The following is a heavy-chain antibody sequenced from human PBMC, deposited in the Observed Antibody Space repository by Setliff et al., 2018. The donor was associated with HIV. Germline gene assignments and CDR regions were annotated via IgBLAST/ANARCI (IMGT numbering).Heavy chain of an antibody. CDR3: TKNDFGGRWD. V-gene: IGHV3-23*01. CDR2: ISGSGGGT. Sequence: PGGSLRLSCAASGFTFSDKSMSWVRQAPGMGLEWVSTISGSGGGTYYADSAKGRFTILRDNSKNTLYLQINTLRVEDTAVYYCTKNDFGGRWDWGQGTLVTVSS. J-gene: IGHJ4*02. CDR1: GFTFSDKS. D-gene: IGHD1-1*01.